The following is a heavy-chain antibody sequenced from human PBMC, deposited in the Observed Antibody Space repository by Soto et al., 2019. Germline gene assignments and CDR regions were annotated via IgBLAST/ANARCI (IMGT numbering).Heavy chain of an antibody. CDR3: AGVVEWFGDRYYYGLDV. CDR1: GFTFSSYS. CDR2: ISSSSSTI. Sequence: EVQLVESGGGLVQPGGSLRLSCAASGFTFSSYSMNWVRQAPGKGLEWVSFISSSSSTIYYADSVKGRFTIPRDNAKNSLSLQMNSLRAEDTAVYYCAGVVEWFGDRYYYGLDVWGQGTTVTVSS. D-gene: IGHD3-10*01. V-gene: IGHV3-48*01. J-gene: IGHJ6*02.